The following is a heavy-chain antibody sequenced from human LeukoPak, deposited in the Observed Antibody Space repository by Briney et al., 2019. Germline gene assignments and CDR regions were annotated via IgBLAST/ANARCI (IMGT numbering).Heavy chain of an antibody. CDR2: IYPGDSDI. CDR1: GFTFSNYW. V-gene: IGHV5-51*01. CDR3: ARHSAGSAAELDY. Sequence: GGSLRLSCAVSGFTFSNYWIGWVRQMPGKGLDLMGIIYPGDSDIRYSPSFQGQVTISADKSISTAYLQWSSLKASDTAMYYCARHSAGSAAELDYWGQGTLVTVSS. D-gene: IGHD1-7*01. J-gene: IGHJ4*02.